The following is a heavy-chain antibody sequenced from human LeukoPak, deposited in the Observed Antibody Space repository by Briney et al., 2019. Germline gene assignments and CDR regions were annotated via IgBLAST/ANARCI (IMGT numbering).Heavy chain of an antibody. D-gene: IGHD5-12*01. Sequence: ASVKVSCKASGFTFTSSAVQWVRQARGQRLEWIGWIVVGSGNTNYAQKFQERVTITRDMSTSTAYMELSSRRSEDTAGYYCTVVMRYGYDYDYGGQGTLLTLSS. CDR3: TVVMRYGYDYDY. CDR2: IVVGSGNT. J-gene: IGHJ4*02. CDR1: GFTFTSSA. V-gene: IGHV1-58*01.